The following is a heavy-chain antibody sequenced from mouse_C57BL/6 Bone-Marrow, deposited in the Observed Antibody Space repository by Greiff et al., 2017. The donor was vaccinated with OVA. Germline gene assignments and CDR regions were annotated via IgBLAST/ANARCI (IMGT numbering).Heavy chain of an antibody. Sequence: EVNVVESGGDLVKPGGSLKLSCAASGFTFSSYGMSWVRQTPDKRLEWVATISSGGSYTYYPDSVKGRFTISRDNAKNTLYLQMSSLKSEDTAMYYCARHYYSNSYAMDYWGQGTSVTVSS. CDR1: GFTFSSYG. CDR2: ISSGGSYT. CDR3: ARHYYSNSYAMDY. J-gene: IGHJ4*01. V-gene: IGHV5-6*01. D-gene: IGHD2-5*01.